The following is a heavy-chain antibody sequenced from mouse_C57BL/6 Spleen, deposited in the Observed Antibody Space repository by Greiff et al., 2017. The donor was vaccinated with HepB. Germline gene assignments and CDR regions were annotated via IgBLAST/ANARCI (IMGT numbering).Heavy chain of an antibody. CDR2: IDPSDSYT. CDR1: GYTFTSYW. V-gene: IGHV1-50*01. D-gene: IGHD3-1*01. Sequence: VQLQQPGAELVKPGASVKLSCKASGYTFTSYWMQWVKQRPGQGLEWIGEIDPSDSYTNYNQKFKGKATLTVDTSSSTAYMQLSSLTSEDSAVYYYATSGLPYYWGQGTTLTVSS. J-gene: IGHJ2*01. CDR3: ATSGLPYY.